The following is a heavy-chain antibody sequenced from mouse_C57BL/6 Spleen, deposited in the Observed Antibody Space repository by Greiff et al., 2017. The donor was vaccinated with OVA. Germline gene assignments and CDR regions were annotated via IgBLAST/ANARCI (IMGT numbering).Heavy chain of an antibody. CDR1: GYTFTDYN. D-gene: IGHD3-1*01. J-gene: IGHJ3*01. CDR2: INPNNGGT. CDR3: ARSGDEGWFAY. Sequence: EVKLMESGPELVKPGASVKIPCKASGYTFTDYNMDWVKQSHGKSLEWIGDINPNNGGTIYNQKFKGKATLTVDKSSSTAYMELRSLTSEDTAVYYCARSGDEGWFAYWGQGTLVTVSA. V-gene: IGHV1-18*01.